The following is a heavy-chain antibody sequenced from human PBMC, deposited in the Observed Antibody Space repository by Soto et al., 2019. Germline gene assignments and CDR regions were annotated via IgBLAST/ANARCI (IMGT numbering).Heavy chain of an antibody. CDR1: GFTFSNHG. Sequence: QVQLVQSGGGVVQPGRSLRLSCAASGFTFSNHGMQWVRQAPGRGPEWLGVISYEGSLTYYADSVKGRFTISRDNSKNTLYLQMNSLTTDDTAVYYCTKEPGIHTSGWYWDDWGQGTLVTVSS. J-gene: IGHJ4*02. CDR2: ISYEGSLT. V-gene: IGHV3-30*18. D-gene: IGHD6-19*01. CDR3: TKEPGIHTSGWYWDD.